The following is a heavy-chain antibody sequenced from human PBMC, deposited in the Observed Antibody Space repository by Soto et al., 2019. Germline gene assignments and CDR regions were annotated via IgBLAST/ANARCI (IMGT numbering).Heavy chain of an antibody. CDR2: IYYSGRT. J-gene: IGHJ4*02. CDR1: GGSISGLCYY. D-gene: IGHD6-6*01. CDR3: AGELSNSPEYFDF. V-gene: IGHV4-30-4*01. Sequence: SVTQSLTSSVAGGSISGLCYYCICINQPPGKGLEWIGYIYYSGRTAYNPSLKSRIIISIDTSKNQFSLSLNSLNAADTAVYYCAGELSNSPEYFDFWGLGNLVTDSS.